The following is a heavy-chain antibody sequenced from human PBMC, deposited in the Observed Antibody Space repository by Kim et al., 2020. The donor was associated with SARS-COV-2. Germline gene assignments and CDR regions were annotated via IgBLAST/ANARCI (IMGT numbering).Heavy chain of an antibody. D-gene: IGHD3-10*01. J-gene: IGHJ6*02. CDR2: ISYDGSNK. CDR3: AREGLMVRGVDYYYYYGMDV. Sequence: GGSLRLSCAASGFTFSSYGMHWVRQAPGKGLEWVAVISYDGSNKYYADSVKGRFTISRDNSKNTLYLQMNSLRAEDTAVYYCAREGLMVRGVDYYYYYGMDVWGQGTTVTVSS. CDR1: GFTFSSYG. V-gene: IGHV3-33*05.